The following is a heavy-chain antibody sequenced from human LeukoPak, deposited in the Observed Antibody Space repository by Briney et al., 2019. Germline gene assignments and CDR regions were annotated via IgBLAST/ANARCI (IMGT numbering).Heavy chain of an antibody. J-gene: IGHJ4*02. V-gene: IGHV3-23*01. CDR2: ISGSGGST. Sequence: AISGSGGSTYYADSVKGRFTISRDNSKNTLYLQMNSLRAEDTAVYYCAKGRNYYGSGSSLYWGQGTLVTVSS. D-gene: IGHD3-10*01. CDR3: AKGRNYYGSGSSLY.